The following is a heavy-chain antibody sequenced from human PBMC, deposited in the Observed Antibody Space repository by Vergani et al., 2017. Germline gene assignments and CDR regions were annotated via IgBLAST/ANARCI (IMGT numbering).Heavy chain of an antibody. CDR1: GFTFSSYA. D-gene: IGHD6-13*01. CDR2: ISGSGGST. CDR3: ARTVRQQPYYMDV. Sequence: EVQLLESGGGLVQPGGSLRLSCAASGFTFSSYAMSWVRQAPGKGLEWVSAISGSGGSTYYADSVKGRFTISRDNSKNTLYLQMNSLRAEDTAVYYCARTVRQQPYYMDVWGKGTTVTVSS. V-gene: IGHV3-23*01. J-gene: IGHJ6*03.